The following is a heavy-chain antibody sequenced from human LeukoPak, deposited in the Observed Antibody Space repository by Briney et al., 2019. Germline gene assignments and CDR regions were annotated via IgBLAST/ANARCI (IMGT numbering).Heavy chain of an antibody. V-gene: IGHV3-30*02. J-gene: IGHJ6*03. Sequence: GASLRLSCVASGFTFSSYGMHWVRQAPGQGLEWVGFIRDDGSNKYYADSVKGRFTISRDNSTNTPYLQMNSLRAEDTAVYYCAKDAIAGAAYYYMDDWGKGTTVTVSS. CDR1: GFTFSSYG. D-gene: IGHD6-19*01. CDR2: IRDDGSNK. CDR3: AKDAIAGAAYYYMDD.